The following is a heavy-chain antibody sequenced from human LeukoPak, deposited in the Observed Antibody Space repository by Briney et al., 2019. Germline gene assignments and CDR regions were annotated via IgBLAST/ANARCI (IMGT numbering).Heavy chain of an antibody. D-gene: IGHD3-9*01. CDR2: IYTSGST. Sequence: PSETLSLTCTVSGGSISSYYWSWIRQPAGKGLEWIGRIYTSGSTNYNSSLKSRVTMSVDTSKNQFSLKLSSVTAADTAVYYCARDSAYYDILTGYPGGYYFDYWGQGTLVTVSS. J-gene: IGHJ4*02. CDR1: GGSISSYY. V-gene: IGHV4-4*07. CDR3: ARDSAYYDILTGYPGGYYFDY.